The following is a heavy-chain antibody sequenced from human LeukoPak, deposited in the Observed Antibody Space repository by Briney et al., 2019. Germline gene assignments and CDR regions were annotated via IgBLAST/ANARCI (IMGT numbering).Heavy chain of an antibody. CDR3: AHRRGGYFDH. J-gene: IGHJ4*02. D-gene: IGHD2-15*01. Sequence: TLSLTCTVSGGSISSYYWSWIRQPPGKALEWLALIYWDDENHYSPSLRSRLTITKDTSKNQVVLTMTNMDPVDTATYYCAHRRGGYFDHWGQGTLVTVSS. CDR2: IYWDDEN. CDR1: GGSISSYYW. V-gene: IGHV2-5*08.